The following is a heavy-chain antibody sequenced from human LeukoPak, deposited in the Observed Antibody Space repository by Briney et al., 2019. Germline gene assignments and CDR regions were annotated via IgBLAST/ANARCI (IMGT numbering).Heavy chain of an antibody. CDR1: GLTVSNSY. V-gene: IGHV3-53*01. CDR3: AKGDITMIPD. D-gene: IGHD3-22*01. CDR2: IYSGGST. Sequence: GGSLRLSCAASGLTVSNSYMSWVRQAPGKGLEWVSVIYSGGSTYYADSVKGRFTISRDNSKNTLYLQMNSLRAEDTAVYYCAKGDITMIPDWGQGTLVTVSS. J-gene: IGHJ4*02.